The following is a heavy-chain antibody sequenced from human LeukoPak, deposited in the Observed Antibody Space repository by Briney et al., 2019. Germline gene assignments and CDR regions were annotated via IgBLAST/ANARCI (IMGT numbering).Heavy chain of an antibody. CDR3: ARELVTFGGVLWFDP. J-gene: IGHJ5*02. D-gene: IGHD3-16*01. CDR1: GGSFSDYY. Sequence: SETLSLTCAVYGGSFSDYYWSRIRQSPGKGLEWIGEISHSGGTNYNPSLESRVTISVDTSKNQFFLILNSVTAADTAVYYCARELVTFGGVLWFDPWGQGTLVTVSS. CDR2: ISHSGGT. V-gene: IGHV4-34*01.